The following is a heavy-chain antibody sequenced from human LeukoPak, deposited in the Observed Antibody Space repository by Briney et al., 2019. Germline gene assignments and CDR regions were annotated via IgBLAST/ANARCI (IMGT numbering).Heavy chain of an antibody. V-gene: IGHV3-15*01. D-gene: IGHD6-13*01. Sequence: GGSLRLSCAASGFTFSNAWMSWVRQAPGKGLEWVGRIKSKTDGGTTDYAAPVKGRFTISRGDSKNTLYLQMNSLKTEDTAVHYCTTYSSSWYVVRENWGQGTLVTVSS. CDR3: TTYSSSWYVVREN. CDR1: GFTFSNAW. CDR2: IKSKTDGGTT. J-gene: IGHJ4*02.